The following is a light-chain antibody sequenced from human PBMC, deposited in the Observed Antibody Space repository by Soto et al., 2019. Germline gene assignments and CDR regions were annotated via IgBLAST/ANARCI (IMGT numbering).Light chain of an antibody. CDR2: SAS. Sequence: EIVMTQSPATLSVSPGERATLSCSASQSISTELAWYQQKPGQPPRLLIYSASTRATGVPVRFTGSGSGSEFTLTISGLQSEDFAVYYCQQGHNWPLTFGQGTRLEI. J-gene: IGKJ2*01. CDR1: QSISTE. CDR3: QQGHNWPLT. V-gene: IGKV3-15*01.